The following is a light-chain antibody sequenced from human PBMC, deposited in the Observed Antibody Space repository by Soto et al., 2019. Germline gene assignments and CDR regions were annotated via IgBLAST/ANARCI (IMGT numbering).Light chain of an antibody. V-gene: IGLV2-14*01. CDR2: EVS. J-gene: IGLJ1*01. CDR3: SSYTSITTGV. Sequence: QSALTQPASVSGSPGQSITISCTGTSNDVGAYNYVSWYQQHPGKAPKLMVYEVSHRPSGVSIRFSGSKSGNTASLTISGLQAEDEADYYCSSYTSITTGVFGSGTKLTVL. CDR1: SNDVGAYNY.